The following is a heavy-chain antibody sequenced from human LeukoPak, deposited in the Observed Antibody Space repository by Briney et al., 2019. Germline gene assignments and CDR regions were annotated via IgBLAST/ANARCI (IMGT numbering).Heavy chain of an antibody. D-gene: IGHD3-22*01. J-gene: IGHJ6*03. CDR2: IYHSGST. CDR3: ARTKYYYDSSGYYPGAYYYYYYMDV. Sequence: SETLSLTCTVSGYSISSGYYWGWIRQPPGKGLEWIGSIYHSGSTYYNPSLKSRVTISVDTSKNQFSLKLSSVTAADTAVYYCARTKYYYDSSGYYPGAYYYYYYMDVWGKGTTVTISS. V-gene: IGHV4-38-2*02. CDR1: GYSISSGYY.